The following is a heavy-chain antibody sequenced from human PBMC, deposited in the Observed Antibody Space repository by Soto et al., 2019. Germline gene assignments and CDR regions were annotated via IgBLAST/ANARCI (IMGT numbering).Heavy chain of an antibody. J-gene: IGHJ6*02. CDR2: IYPGDSDT. CDR1: GYSFTSYW. CDR3: ARLGATTNYYSGMDV. D-gene: IGHD1-26*01. Sequence: PGESLKISCKGSGYSFTSYWIGWVRQMPGKGLEWMGIIYPGDSDTRYSPSFQGQVTISADKSISTAYLQWSSLKASDTAMYYCARLGATTNYYSGMDVWGQGTTVTVSS. V-gene: IGHV5-51*01.